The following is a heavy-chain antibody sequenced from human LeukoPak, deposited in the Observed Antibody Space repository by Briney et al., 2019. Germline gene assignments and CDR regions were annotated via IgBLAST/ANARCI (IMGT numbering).Heavy chain of an antibody. CDR1: GFTFSSYG. J-gene: IGHJ6*02. Sequence: PGGSLRLSCAASGFTFSSYGMHWVRQAPGKGLEWVAFIRYDGSNKYYADSVKGRFTISRDNSKNTLYLQMNSLRAEDTAVYYCARALVPPPFGVTSYYGMDVWGQGTTVTVSS. CDR2: IRYDGSNK. D-gene: IGHD3-10*01. CDR3: ARALVPPPFGVTSYYGMDV. V-gene: IGHV3-30*02.